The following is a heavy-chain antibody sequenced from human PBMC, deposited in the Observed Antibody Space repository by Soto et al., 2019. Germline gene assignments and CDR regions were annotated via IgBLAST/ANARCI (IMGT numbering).Heavy chain of an antibody. CDR2: IYWNDDK. J-gene: IGHJ4*02. CDR1: GLSLSTSGVG. D-gene: IGHD6-13*01. Sequence: GPTLFNPTQTLPLTCTFSGLSLSTSGVGVGWIGQPQGKALEWLALIYWNDDKRYSPSLKSRLTITKDTSKNQVVLTMTNMDPVDTATYYCAHMSGALKEGSSFQFDYWGQGTKVTVSS. V-gene: IGHV2-5*01. CDR3: AHMSGALKEGSSFQFDY.